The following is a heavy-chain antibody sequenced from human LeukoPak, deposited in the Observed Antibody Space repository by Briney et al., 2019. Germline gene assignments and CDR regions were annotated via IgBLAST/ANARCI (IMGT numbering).Heavy chain of an antibody. D-gene: IGHD6-19*01. CDR1: GFIFSDHW. CDR2: INRDGTGT. J-gene: IGHJ4*02. CDR3: ARGLSYAVAYGDY. Sequence: GGSLRLSCAPSGFIFSDHWFHWVRHTPGQGLVWVAAINRDGTGTSHADSVRGRFTVSRDNAKNTLYLQLNSLRADDTAVYYCARGLSYAVAYGDYWGQGTLVTVSS. V-gene: IGHV3-74*01.